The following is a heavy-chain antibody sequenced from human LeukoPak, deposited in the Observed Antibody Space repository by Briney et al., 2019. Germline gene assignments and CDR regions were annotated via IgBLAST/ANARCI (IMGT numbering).Heavy chain of an antibody. CDR2: IFHSGST. J-gene: IGHJ6*04. V-gene: IGHV4-38-2*01. Sequence: LETPCLTCAVSGYSISSGYYWGWIRQPPGKGLEWIGSIFHSGSTYYNPSLRSRDTMSVDTSKNQISLKLSSVTATDTAVYYGARASGSYGARRYYYYGMDVWGKGTTVSVSS. CDR3: ARASGSYGARRYYYYGMDV. CDR1: GYSISSGYY. D-gene: IGHD5-18*01.